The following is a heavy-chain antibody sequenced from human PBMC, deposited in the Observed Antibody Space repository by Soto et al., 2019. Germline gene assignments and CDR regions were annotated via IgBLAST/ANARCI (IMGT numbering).Heavy chain of an antibody. V-gene: IGHV4-34*01. D-gene: IGHD4-4*01. CDR1: GGCFGGDY. Sequence: SETLSLTCAVYGGCFGGDYWSWIRQPPGKGLEWIGEINHSGSTNYNPSLKSRVTISVDTSKNQFSLKLSSVTAADPAVYYCARAKLNSDYAFDYWGQGTLVTVSS. CDR2: INHSGST. CDR3: ARAKLNSDYAFDY. J-gene: IGHJ4*02.